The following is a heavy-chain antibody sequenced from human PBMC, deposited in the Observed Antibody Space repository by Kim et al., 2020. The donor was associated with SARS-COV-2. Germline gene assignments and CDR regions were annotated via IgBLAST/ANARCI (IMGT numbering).Heavy chain of an antibody. CDR3: AKWSIPLGDYYYYGMDV. CDR2: ISGSGGST. CDR1: GFTFSSYA. J-gene: IGHJ6*02. D-gene: IGHD3-16*01. Sequence: GGSLRLSCAASGFTFSSYAMSWVRQAPGKGLEWVSAISGSGGSTYYADSVKGRFTISRDNSKNTLYLQMNSLRAEDTAVYYCAKWSIPLGDYYYYGMDVWGRGTTVTVSS. V-gene: IGHV3-23*01.